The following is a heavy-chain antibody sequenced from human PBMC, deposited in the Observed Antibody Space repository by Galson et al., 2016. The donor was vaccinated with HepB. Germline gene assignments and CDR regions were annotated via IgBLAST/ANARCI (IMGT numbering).Heavy chain of an antibody. Sequence: SLRLSCAASGLTFSSSWMTWVRQAPGKGLEWVANINQDGSVKNYVDAVKGRFSISRDNAKNSAYLEMNNLRAGDTAVYYCARLLMTTVAIGYWGQGTLVTVSS. CDR3: ARLLMTTVAIGY. CDR1: GLTFSSSW. D-gene: IGHD4-23*01. V-gene: IGHV3-7*01. CDR2: INQDGSVK. J-gene: IGHJ4*02.